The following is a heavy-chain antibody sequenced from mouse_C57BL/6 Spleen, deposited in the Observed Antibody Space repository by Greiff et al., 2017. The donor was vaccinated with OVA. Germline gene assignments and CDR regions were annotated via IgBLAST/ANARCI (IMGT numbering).Heavy chain of an antibody. J-gene: IGHJ3*01. Sequence: EVKLVESGPVLVKPGASVKMSCKASGYTFTDYYMNWVKQSHGKSLEWIGVINPYNGGTSYNQKFKGKATLTVDKSSSTAYMELNSLTSEDSAVYYGARRGLVTGTSWFDYWGQGTTVTVSA. CDR3: ARRGLVTGTSWFDY. D-gene: IGHD4-1*01. CDR1: GYTFTDYY. V-gene: IGHV1-19*01. CDR2: INPYNGGT.